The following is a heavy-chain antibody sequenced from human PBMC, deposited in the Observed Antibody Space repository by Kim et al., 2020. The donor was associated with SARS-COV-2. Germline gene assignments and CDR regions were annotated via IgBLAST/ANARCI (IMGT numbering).Heavy chain of an antibody. CDR2: IIPIFGTA. J-gene: IGHJ6*02. Sequence: SVKVSCKASGGTFSSYAISWVRQAPGQGLEWMGGIIPIFGTANYAQKFQGRVTITADESTSTAYMELSSLRSEDTAVYYCASTPDAFYYYGMDVWGQGTTVTVSS. CDR3: ASTPDAFYYYGMDV. CDR1: GGTFSSYA. V-gene: IGHV1-69*13.